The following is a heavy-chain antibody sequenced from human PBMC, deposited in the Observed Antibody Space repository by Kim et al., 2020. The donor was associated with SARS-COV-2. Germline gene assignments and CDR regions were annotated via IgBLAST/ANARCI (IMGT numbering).Heavy chain of an antibody. CDR1: GFIFSTYG. CDR2: IWYDEKSE. CDR3: ARALYYSTADAFDL. D-gene: IGHD2-2*01. V-gene: IGHV3-33*01. Sequence: GGSLRLSCAASGFIFSTYGMHWVRQAPGKGLEWVAVIWYDEKSEYYAVSVKGRFTISRDNSKGTVYLQMNSLRAEDTAVYYCARALYYSTADAFDLWGQGTMVTVSS. J-gene: IGHJ3*01.